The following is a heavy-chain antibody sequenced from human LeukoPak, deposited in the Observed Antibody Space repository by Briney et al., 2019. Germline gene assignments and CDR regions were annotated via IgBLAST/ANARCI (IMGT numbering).Heavy chain of an antibody. J-gene: IGHJ5*02. CDR3: ARETYDSSGYYWFDP. CDR1: GFTVSSFA. V-gene: IGHV3-53*01. CDR2: IYSGGST. Sequence: GGSLRLSCAASGFTVSSFAMSWVRQAPGKGLEWVSVIYSGGSTYYADSVKGRFTISRDNSKNTLYLQMNSLRAEDTAVYYCARETYDSSGYYWFDPWGQGTLVTVSS. D-gene: IGHD3-22*01.